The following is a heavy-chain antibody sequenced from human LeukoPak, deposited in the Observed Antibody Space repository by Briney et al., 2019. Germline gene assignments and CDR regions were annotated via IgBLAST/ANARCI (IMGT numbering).Heavy chain of an antibody. J-gene: IGHJ4*02. V-gene: IGHV1-24*01. CDR3: ATGIVVVTAEYYFDY. CDR2: FDPEDGET. D-gene: IGHD2-21*02. CDR1: GDTLTELS. Sequence: ASVKVSCEVSGDTLTELSMHWVRQAPGKGLEWMVGFDPEDGETIYAQKFQGRVTMTDDTSTDTAYMELSSLRSEDTAVYYCATGIVVVTAEYYFDYWGQGTLVTVSS.